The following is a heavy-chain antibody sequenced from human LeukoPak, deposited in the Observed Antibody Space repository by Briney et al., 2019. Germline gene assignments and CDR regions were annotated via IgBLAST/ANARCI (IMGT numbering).Heavy chain of an antibody. CDR1: GGPISSYY. V-gene: IGHV4-59*01. Sequence: SETLSLTCTVSGGPISSYYWSWIRQPPGRGLEGIGYVYYGGSTNYNPSLKSRVTISLDTSNNHLSLKLSSVTAADTAVYYCARPVSSGSFSGALDIWGLGAMVTVSS. CDR3: ARPVSSGSFSGALDI. J-gene: IGHJ3*02. D-gene: IGHD3-10*01. CDR2: VYYGGST.